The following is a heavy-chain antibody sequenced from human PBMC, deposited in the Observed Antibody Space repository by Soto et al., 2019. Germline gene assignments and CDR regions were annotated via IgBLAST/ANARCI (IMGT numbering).Heavy chain of an antibody. V-gene: IGHV1-18*01. D-gene: IGHD6-6*01. CDR2: VSGYNYNT. CDR3: GRSSSMLVDGWYDS. Sequence: ASVRVSCKASGYSCRSYGINWVRQAPGQGLEWIGWVSGYNYNTKYAQKLQGRITVTTDTSTNTAYMELRSLRSDDKAVYYCGRSSSMLVDGWYDSWGRGTLVPVSP. CDR1: GYSCRSYG. J-gene: IGHJ5*01.